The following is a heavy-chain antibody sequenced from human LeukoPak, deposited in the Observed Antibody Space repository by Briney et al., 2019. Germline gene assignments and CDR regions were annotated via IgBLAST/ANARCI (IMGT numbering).Heavy chain of an antibody. Sequence: PWGSLRLSCAASGFTFSTYGMSWVRQAPGKGLECVSAISGSGGSTYYADSVKGRFTISRDNSKNTLYLQMNSLRAEDTAVYYCAAVDVDTAFPWGQGTLVTVSS. CDR3: AAVDVDTAFP. D-gene: IGHD5-18*01. CDR1: GFTFSTYG. V-gene: IGHV3-23*01. J-gene: IGHJ5*02. CDR2: ISGSGGST.